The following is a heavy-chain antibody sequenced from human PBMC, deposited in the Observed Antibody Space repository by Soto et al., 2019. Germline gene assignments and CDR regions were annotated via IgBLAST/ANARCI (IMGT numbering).Heavy chain of an antibody. CDR2: INPSRGGT. CDR3: TRSIITTAGTDAFDL. V-gene: IGHV1-46*03. CDR1: AYTFTGYY. J-gene: IGHJ3*01. Sequence: ASVKVSCKGSAYTFTGYYVHWVRQAPGQGPEWMGMINPSRGGTDYAQKFQGRVTMTRDTSTTTVYMELSSLRSEDTAIYYCTRSIITTAGTDAFDLWGQGTLVTVSS. D-gene: IGHD6-13*01.